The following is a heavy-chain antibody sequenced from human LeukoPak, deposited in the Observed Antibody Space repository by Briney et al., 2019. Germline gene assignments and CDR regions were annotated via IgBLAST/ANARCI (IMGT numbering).Heavy chain of an antibody. CDR2: INPNSGGT. J-gene: IGHJ4*02. CDR1: GYTFTGYY. D-gene: IGHD6-19*01. V-gene: IGHV1-2*02. CDR3: ARGPPSSSGWYRGTDFDY. Sequence: ASVKVSCKASGYTFTGYYMHWVQQAPGQGLEWMGWINPNSGGTNYAQKFQGRVTMTRDTSISTAYMELSRLRSDDTAVYYCARGPPSSSGWYRGTDFDYWGQGTLVTVSS.